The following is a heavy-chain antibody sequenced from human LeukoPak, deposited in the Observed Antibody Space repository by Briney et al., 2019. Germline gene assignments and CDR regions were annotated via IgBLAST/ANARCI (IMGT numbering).Heavy chain of an antibody. D-gene: IGHD4-17*01. V-gene: IGHV4-59*01. CDR2: IYYSWST. J-gene: IGHJ6*02. CDR3: AREGGEGGDYPYYYYGMDV. Sequence: PSETLSLTCTVSGGSIRSYYWSWIRQPPGKGLEWIGYIYYSWSTNYNPSLKSRVTISVDTSKNQFSLKLSSVTAADTAVYYCAREGGEGGDYPYYYYGMDVWGQGTTVTVSS. CDR1: GGSIRSYY.